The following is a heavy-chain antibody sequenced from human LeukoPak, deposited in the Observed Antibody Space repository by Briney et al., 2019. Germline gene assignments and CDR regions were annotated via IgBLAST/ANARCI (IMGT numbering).Heavy chain of an antibody. V-gene: IGHV4-31*03. J-gene: IGHJ5*02. D-gene: IGHD6-25*01. CDR3: VKNGSRRYHFGYQLDP. CDR2: ITYTGTT. Sequence: SETLSLTCTVSGGSISSDGYFWNWIRQHPGKGLEWIGYITYTGTTYYNPSLKSRVTISLDTSKNQFSLNLSSVTAADTAVYYCVKNGSRRYHFGYQLDPWGQGTLVTGS. CDR1: GGSISSDGYF.